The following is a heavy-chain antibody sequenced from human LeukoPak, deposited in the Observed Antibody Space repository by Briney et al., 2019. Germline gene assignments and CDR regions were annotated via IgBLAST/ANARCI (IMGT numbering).Heavy chain of an antibody. J-gene: IGHJ4*02. D-gene: IGHD6-13*01. CDR2: IKQDGSEK. Sequence: PGGSLRLSCAASGFTFSSYWMSWVRQAPGKGLEWVANIKQDGSEKYYVDSVKGRFTISRDNAKNSLFLQMNSLRAEDTAVYYCARDRPWGAAVGILGDYWGQGTLVTVSS. CDR1: GFTFSSYW. V-gene: IGHV3-7*01. CDR3: ARDRPWGAAVGILGDY.